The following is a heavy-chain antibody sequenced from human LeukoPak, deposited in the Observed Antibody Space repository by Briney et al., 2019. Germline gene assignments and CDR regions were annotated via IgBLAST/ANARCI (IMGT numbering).Heavy chain of an antibody. Sequence: GGSLRLSCAASGFTFSNYWMSWVRRAPGKGLEWVANIKQDGSEKYYVDSVKGRFTVSRDNAKNSLYLQMNSLRADDTAVYYCARDLRQYCSSTTCSVDYWGQGTLVTVSS. D-gene: IGHD2-2*01. J-gene: IGHJ4*02. CDR1: GFTFSNYW. CDR2: IKQDGSEK. CDR3: ARDLRQYCSSTTCSVDY. V-gene: IGHV3-7*01.